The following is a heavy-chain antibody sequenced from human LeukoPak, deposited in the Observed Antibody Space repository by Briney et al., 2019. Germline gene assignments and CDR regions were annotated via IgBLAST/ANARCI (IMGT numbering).Heavy chain of an antibody. CDR2: ISGSGGST. CDR1: GFTFSSYA. D-gene: IGHD4-17*01. CDR3: AKDLAYGDYGTPWDYLDY. Sequence: PGGSLRLSCAASGFTFSSYAMSWVRQAPGKGLEWVSAISGSGGSTYYADSVKGRFTISRDNSKNTLYLQMNSLRAEDTAVYYCAKDLAYGDYGTPWDYLDYWGQGTLVTVSS. V-gene: IGHV3-23*01. J-gene: IGHJ4*02.